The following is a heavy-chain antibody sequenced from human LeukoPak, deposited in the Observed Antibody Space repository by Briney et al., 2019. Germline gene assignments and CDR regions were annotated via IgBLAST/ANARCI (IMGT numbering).Heavy chain of an antibody. CDR2: IDPSGGST. D-gene: IGHD5-12*01. CDR1: GYTLTNCY. J-gene: IGHJ4*02. CDR3: ARAWLRRWDY. Sequence: GASVKVSCKASGYTLTNCYMHWVRQAPGQGLEWMGIIDPSGGSTSYAQKLQGRVTMTRDTSTSTVYMELSSLRSEDTAVYYCARAWLRRWDYWGQGTLVTVSS. V-gene: IGHV1-46*04.